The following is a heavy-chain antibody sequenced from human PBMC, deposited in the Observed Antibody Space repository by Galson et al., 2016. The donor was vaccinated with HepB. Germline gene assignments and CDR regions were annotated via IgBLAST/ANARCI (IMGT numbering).Heavy chain of an antibody. CDR2: ITSSGRRT. CDR3: AKSRPGYHIILTGHILMGAFDI. V-gene: IGHV3-23*01. J-gene: IGHJ3*02. CDR1: RFTFTSYA. Sequence: SLRLSCAVSRFTFTSYAMTWVRQAPGKGLEWVSIITSSGRRTYYAESVKGRFTISRDNTKNTLYLQINSLRAEDTAVYYCAKSRPGYHIILTGHILMGAFDIWGQGTMVTVSS. D-gene: IGHD3-9*01.